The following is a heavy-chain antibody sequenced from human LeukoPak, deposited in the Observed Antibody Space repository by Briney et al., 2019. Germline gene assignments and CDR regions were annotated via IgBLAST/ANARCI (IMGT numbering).Heavy chain of an antibody. CDR1: GFTVSDNY. V-gene: IGHV3-66*01. CDR2: IYSSGNT. D-gene: IGHD4-17*01. Sequence: GGSLRLSCAASGFTVSDNYMSWVRQAPGKGLEWVSVIYSSGNTYYTDSVKGRFTISRDKSKNTLYLQMNSLRAEDTAVYYCAKVHGGGDFSYFDYWGQGTLVTVSS. CDR3: AKVHGGGDFSYFDY. J-gene: IGHJ4*02.